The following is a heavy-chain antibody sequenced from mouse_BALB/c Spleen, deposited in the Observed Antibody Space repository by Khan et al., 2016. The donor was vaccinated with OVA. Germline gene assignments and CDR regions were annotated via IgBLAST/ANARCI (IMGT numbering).Heavy chain of an antibody. CDR3: AKLRVFYFDY. Sequence: VKLEVSGPGLVAPSQSLSITCTVSGFSLTSNGVRWVRQPPGKGLEWLGVIRGDGSIHYYSVLKSRLSISKDNSNSHAFLKLNSLQTDDTATYYCAKLRVFYFDYWGQGTTLTVSS. J-gene: IGHJ2*01. CDR2: IRGDGSI. V-gene: IGHV2-3*01. CDR1: GFSLTSNG.